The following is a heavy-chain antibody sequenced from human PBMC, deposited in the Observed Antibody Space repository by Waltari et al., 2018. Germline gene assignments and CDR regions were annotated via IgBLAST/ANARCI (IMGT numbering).Heavy chain of an antibody. CDR1: GGSISSSYW. CDR2: VHHSGPT. Sequence: QVQLQESGPGLVKPSEILSLTCAVPGGSISSSYWWGWVRQPPGKGLEWIGEVHHSGPTNNHPSLKSRVTISVDKSKNQFSLKLSSVTAAGTAVYFCVNHYETRGYGAFDIWGQGTMVTVSS. CDR3: VNHYETRGYGAFDI. D-gene: IGHD3-22*01. J-gene: IGHJ3*02. V-gene: IGHV4-4*02.